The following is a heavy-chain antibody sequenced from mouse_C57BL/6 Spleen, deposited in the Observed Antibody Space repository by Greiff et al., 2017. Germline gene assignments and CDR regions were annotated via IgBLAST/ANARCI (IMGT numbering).Heavy chain of an antibody. V-gene: IGHV1-81*01. D-gene: IGHD2-5*01. CDR1: GYTFTSSG. Sequence: QVQLQQSGAELARPGASVKLSCKASGYTFTSSGISWVKQRTGQGLEWIGEIYPRSGNTYYHEKFKGKATLTADKSSSTAYMELRSLTSEDSAVYFCARSGNSNYVYYAMDYGGQGTSVTVSS. CDR2: IYPRSGNT. J-gene: IGHJ4*01. CDR3: ARSGNSNYVYYAMDY.